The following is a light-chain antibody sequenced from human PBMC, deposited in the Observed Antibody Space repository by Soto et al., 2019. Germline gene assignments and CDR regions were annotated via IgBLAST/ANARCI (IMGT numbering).Light chain of an antibody. CDR3: HQFYRTPYT. Sequence: DIVMTQSPDSLAVSLGERATINCKSSQNILYSSNNKNYLAWYQQKPGQPPRLLIYWASTREFGVPDRFSGSGSGTDFTLTISSLQAEDVAVYYCHQFYRTPYTFGQGTKLEIK. V-gene: IGKV4-1*01. J-gene: IGKJ2*01. CDR1: QNILYSSNNKNY. CDR2: WAS.